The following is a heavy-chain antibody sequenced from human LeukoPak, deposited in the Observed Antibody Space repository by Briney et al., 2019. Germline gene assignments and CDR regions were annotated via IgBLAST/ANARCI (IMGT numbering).Heavy chain of an antibody. CDR2: VNPNHGGS. CDR3: ARGRKYGSGSYWVDY. V-gene: IGHV1-2*02. CDR1: GYTFTGYY. D-gene: IGHD3-10*01. Sequence: ASVRVSCTTSGYTFTGYYLHWVRQAPGQGLEWMAWVNPNHGGSNHAQNFQGRVSLTTDASINTAYMVLSRLRSDDTAVYYCARGRKYGSGSYWVDYWGQGTLVSVSS. J-gene: IGHJ4*02.